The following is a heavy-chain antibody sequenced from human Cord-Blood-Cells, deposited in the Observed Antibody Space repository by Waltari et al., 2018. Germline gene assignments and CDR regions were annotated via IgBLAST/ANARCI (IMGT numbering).Heavy chain of an antibody. CDR2: INHSGST. CDR1: GGSFSGYY. J-gene: IGHJ4*02. Sequence: QVQLQQWGAGLLKPSETLSLTCAVYGGSFSGYYWSWIRQPPGKGLEWIGEINHSGSTNYNSSLKSRVTISVDTSKNQFSLKLSSVTAADTAVYYCARGMGYDSSGYLESYFDYWGQGTLVTVSS. CDR3: ARGMGYDSSGYLESYFDY. D-gene: IGHD3-22*01. V-gene: IGHV4-34*01.